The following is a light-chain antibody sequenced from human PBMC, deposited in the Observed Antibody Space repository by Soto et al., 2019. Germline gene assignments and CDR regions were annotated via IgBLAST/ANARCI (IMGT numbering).Light chain of an antibody. J-gene: IGKJ2*01. CDR1: HNINNY. V-gene: IGKV1-39*01. Sequence: DIQMTQSPSSLSASVGDRVTITCRAGHNINNYLNWYQQKPGKAPRLLIYGASSLQSGVPSRFSGSGSGTDFPLTISRLHHDDFANYYRQHSYSFFSCGQGTKLEI. CDR2: GAS. CDR3: QHSYSFFS.